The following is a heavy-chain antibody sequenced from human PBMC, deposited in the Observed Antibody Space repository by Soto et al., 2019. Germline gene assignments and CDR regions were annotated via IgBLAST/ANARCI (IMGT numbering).Heavy chain of an antibody. J-gene: IGHJ4*02. D-gene: IGHD2-15*01. Sequence: GGSLRLSCATSGFTFTSYAMGWVRQAPGKGLEWVSVISSGGSTYYADSVRGRFTISRDNSKDTLSLQMNSLRAEDTAVYYCAKRRGAGGHFDYWGQGALVTVSS. CDR1: GFTFTSYA. V-gene: IGHV3-23*01. CDR2: ISSGGST. CDR3: AKRRGAGGHFDY.